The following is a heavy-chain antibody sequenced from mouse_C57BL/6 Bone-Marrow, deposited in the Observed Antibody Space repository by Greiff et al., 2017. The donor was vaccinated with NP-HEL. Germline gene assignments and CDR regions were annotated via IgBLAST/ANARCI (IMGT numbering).Heavy chain of an antibody. CDR1: GYTFTSYG. D-gene: IGHD2-2*01. CDR3: ARDDLLWFYAMDY. V-gene: IGHV1-81*01. Sequence: VKLQQSGAELARPGASVKLSCKASGYTFTSYGISWVKQRTGQGLEWIGEIYPRSGNTYYNEKFKGKATLTADKSSSTAYMELLSLTSEDSAVYFCARDDLLWFYAMDYWGQGTSVTVSS. J-gene: IGHJ4*01. CDR2: IYPRSGNT.